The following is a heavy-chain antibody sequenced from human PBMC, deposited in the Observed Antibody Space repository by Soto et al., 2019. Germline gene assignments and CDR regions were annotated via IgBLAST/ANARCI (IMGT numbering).Heavy chain of an antibody. J-gene: IGHJ4*02. Sequence: QVQLKESGPGLVKPSETLSLTCTVSGGSISDYYWSWIRQPPGKGLEWIGYIYYSGSTNYNPSLKSRVTISVDTSKNQFSLKLSSVTAADMAVYYCARGFTTKVIDYWGQGTLVTVSS. CDR1: GGSISDYY. CDR3: ARGFTTKVIDY. V-gene: IGHV4-59*01. CDR2: IYYSGST. D-gene: IGHD5-18*01.